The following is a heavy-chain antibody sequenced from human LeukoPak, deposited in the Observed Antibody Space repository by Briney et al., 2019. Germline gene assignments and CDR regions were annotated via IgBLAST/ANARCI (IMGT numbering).Heavy chain of an antibody. V-gene: IGHV1-69*05. J-gene: IGHJ4*02. Sequence: GASVRVSCKASGGTFSSYAISWVRQAPGQGLEWMGGIIPIFGTANYAQKLQGRVTMTTDTSTSTAYMELRSLRSDDTAVYYCARDLISGYYDSSGCLDYWGQGTLVTVSS. CDR3: ARDLISGYYDSSGCLDY. CDR1: GGTFSSYA. CDR2: IIPIFGTA. D-gene: IGHD3-22*01.